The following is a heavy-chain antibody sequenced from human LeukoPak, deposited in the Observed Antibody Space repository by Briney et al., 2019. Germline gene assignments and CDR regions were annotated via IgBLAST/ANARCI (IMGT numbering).Heavy chain of an antibody. CDR3: ARGCGGGSCYSAGWFDP. CDR2: NGTAGDT. J-gene: IGHJ5*02. CDR1: GFTFSSYD. V-gene: IGHV3-13*01. Sequence: GGSLRLSCAASGFTFSSYDMHWVRQATGKGLEWVSANGTAGDTYYPGSVKGRFTISRENAENSLYLQMNSLRAGDTAVYYCARGCGGGSCYSAGWFDPWGQGTLVTVSS. D-gene: IGHD2-15*01.